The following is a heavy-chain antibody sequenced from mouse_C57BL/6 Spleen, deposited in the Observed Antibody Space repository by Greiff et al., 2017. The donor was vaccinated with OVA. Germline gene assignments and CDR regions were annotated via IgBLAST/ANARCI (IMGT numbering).Heavy chain of an antibody. D-gene: IGHD1-1*01. CDR2: IDPSDSYT. J-gene: IGHJ2*01. CDR3: SRGGSSLLDY. CDR1: GYTFTSYW. Sequence: QVQLQQPGAELVKPGASVKLSCKASGYTFTSYWMQWVKQRPGQGLEWIGEIDPSDSYTNYNQKFKGKATLTVDKSSSTAYMQLSSLTSEDSAVSYCSRGGSSLLDYWGQGTTLTVSS. V-gene: IGHV1-50*01.